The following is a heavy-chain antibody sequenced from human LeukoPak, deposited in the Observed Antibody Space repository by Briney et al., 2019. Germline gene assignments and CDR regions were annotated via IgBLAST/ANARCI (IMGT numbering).Heavy chain of an antibody. CDR3: ARRTQLNGPLYDILTGYHDAFDI. J-gene: IGHJ3*02. CDR2: IYYSGST. Sequence: PSETLSLTCTVSGGSISRYYWSWIRQPPGKGLEWIGYIYYSGSTNYNPSLKSRVTISVDTSKNHSSLKLSSVTAADTAVYYCARRTQLNGPLYDILTGYHDAFDIWGQGTMVTVSS. D-gene: IGHD3-9*01. V-gene: IGHV4-59*08. CDR1: GGSISRYY.